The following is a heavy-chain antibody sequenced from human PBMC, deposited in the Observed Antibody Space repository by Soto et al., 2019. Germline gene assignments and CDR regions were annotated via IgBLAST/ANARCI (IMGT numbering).Heavy chain of an antibody. V-gene: IGHV4-39*01. J-gene: IGHJ4*02. CDR1: GGSISSSSYY. Sequence: QLQLQESGPGLVQPSETLSLTCTVSGGSISSSSYYWGWIRQPPGKGLAWIGSIYYSGSTYYNPSLKSRVTISVDTSKNQFSLKLSSVTAADTAVYYCAGYSSGYGAALGGLFDYWGQGTLVTVSS. CDR2: IYYSGST. D-gene: IGHD4-17*01. CDR3: AGYSSGYGAALGGLFDY.